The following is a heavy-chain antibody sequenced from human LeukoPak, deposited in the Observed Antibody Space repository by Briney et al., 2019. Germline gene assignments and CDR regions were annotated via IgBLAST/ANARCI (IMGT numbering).Heavy chain of an antibody. J-gene: IGHJ3*02. V-gene: IGHV4-31*03. Sequence: SETLSLTCTVSGGSISSGGYYWSWIRQHPGKGLEWIGYIYYSGSTYYNPSLKSRITISVDTSKNQFSLKLSSVTAADTAVYYCARDAGTSSPIWGQGTMVTVSS. D-gene: IGHD2-2*01. CDR2: IYYSGST. CDR3: ARDAGTSSPI. CDR1: GGSISSGGYY.